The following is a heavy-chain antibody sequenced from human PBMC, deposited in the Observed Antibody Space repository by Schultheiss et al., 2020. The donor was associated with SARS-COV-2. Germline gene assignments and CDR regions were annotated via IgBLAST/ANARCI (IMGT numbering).Heavy chain of an antibody. V-gene: IGHV3-66*01. CDR2: IYSGGST. Sequence: GGSLRLSCAASGFTVSSNYMSWVRQAPGKGLEWVSVIYSGGSTYYADSVKGRFTISRDNSKNTLYLQMNSLRAEDTAVYYCAKEGIVPAAPPPYYFDYWGQGTLVTVSS. J-gene: IGHJ4*02. CDR3: AKEGIVPAAPPPYYFDY. D-gene: IGHD2-2*01. CDR1: GFTVSSNY.